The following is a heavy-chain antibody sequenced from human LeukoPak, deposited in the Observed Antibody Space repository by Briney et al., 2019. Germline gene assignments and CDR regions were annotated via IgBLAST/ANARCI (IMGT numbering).Heavy chain of an antibody. CDR2: IRYDGSNK. D-gene: IGHD2-15*01. CDR1: GFTFSSYG. V-gene: IGHV3-30*02. CDR3: AMGDIVVVVARY. J-gene: IGHJ4*02. Sequence: PGGSLRLSCAASGFTFSSYGMHWVRQAPGKGLEWVAFIRYDGSNKYYADSVKGRFTISRDNSKNTLYLQMNSLRAEDTAVYYCAMGDIVVVVARYWGQGTLVTVPS.